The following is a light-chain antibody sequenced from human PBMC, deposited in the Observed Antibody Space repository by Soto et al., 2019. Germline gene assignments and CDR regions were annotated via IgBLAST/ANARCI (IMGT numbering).Light chain of an antibody. CDR3: QKYDSAPWT. CDR1: QGISNY. J-gene: IGKJ1*01. V-gene: IGKV1-27*01. Sequence: DIQMTQSPSSLSASVRDRVTITCRASQGISNYLAWYQQKPGKVPKLLIYAASTLQSGVPTRFSGSGSGTDFTLPISSLPPEDGATYYCQKYDSAPWTFGQGTKVELK. CDR2: AAS.